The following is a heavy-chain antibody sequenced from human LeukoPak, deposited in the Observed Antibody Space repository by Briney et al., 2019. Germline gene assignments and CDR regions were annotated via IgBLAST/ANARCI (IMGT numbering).Heavy chain of an antibody. D-gene: IGHD2-2*01. Sequence: GGSLRLSCAASGFTFSSYAMSWVRQAPGKWLEWVSAISGSGGSTYYADSVKVRFTISRDNSKNTLYLQINSLIAKDTAVYYCAKAAPVNIVVVPAANSWGQGTLVTVSS. V-gene: IGHV3-23*01. CDR1: GFTFSSYA. CDR3: AKAAPVNIVVVPAANS. J-gene: IGHJ4*02. CDR2: ISGSGGST.